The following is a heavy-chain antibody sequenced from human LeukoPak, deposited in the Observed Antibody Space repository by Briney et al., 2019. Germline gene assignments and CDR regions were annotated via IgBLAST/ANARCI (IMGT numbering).Heavy chain of an antibody. V-gene: IGHV3-7*01. Sequence: GGSLRLSCTASGFTFSTYWMSLVRQAPGKGLGWVASMNQDGSGRHYSDSVKGRFTISRDNAKNSVSLQMNSLRVEDTALYYCTREDRVGGSLDAWGQGTLVTVSS. CDR3: TREDRVGGSLDA. D-gene: IGHD1-26*01. CDR2: MNQDGSGR. J-gene: IGHJ5*02. CDR1: GFTFSTYW.